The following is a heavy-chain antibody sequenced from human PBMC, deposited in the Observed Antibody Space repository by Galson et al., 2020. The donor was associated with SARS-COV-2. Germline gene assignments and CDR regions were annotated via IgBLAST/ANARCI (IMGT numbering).Heavy chain of an antibody. Sequence: SETLSLTCSVSTNSITPGSYWGWIRQTSGKWMEWLGSVSHSGTSYPNPFLKSRFTMSIDTSESRFSLNLTSMTASDTSVYSGASVFRGKPAGRTRQYYIDVWGQRTLVTVSS. CDR2: VSHSGTS. CDR3: ASVFRGKPAGRTRQYYIDV. V-gene: IGHV4-38-2*02. J-gene: IGHJ4*02. CDR1: TNSITPGSY.